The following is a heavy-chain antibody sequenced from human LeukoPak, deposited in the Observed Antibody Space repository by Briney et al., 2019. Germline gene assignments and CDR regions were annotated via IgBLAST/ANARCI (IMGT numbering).Heavy chain of an antibody. CDR2: ISYDGSNK. CDR3: ARVGITMVRGFDY. D-gene: IGHD3-10*01. CDR1: GFTFSSYA. V-gene: IGHV3-30*14. J-gene: IGHJ4*02. Sequence: GGSLRLSCAASGFTFSSYAMHWVRQAPGKGLEWVAVISYDGSNKYYADSVKGRFTISRDNSKNTLYLQMNSLRAEDTAVYYCARVGITMVRGFDYWGQGTLVTVSS.